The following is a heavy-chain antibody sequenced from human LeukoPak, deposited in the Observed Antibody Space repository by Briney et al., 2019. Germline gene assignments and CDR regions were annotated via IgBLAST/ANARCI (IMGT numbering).Heavy chain of an antibody. J-gene: IGHJ5*02. CDR2: IRSSSTYI. CDR3: ARDSGGFDP. V-gene: IGHV3-21*01. CDR1: GFTFSSYS. D-gene: IGHD3-10*01. Sequence: PGGSLRLSCAASGFTFSSYSMNWVRQAPGKGLEWVSFIRSSSTYISYADSVKGRFPISRDNDNNSLYLQMNRLRAEDTAVYYCARDSGGFDPWGQGTLVTVCS.